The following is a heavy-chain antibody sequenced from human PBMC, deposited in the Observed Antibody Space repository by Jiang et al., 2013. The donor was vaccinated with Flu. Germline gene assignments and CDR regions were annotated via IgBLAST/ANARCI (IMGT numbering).Heavy chain of an antibody. V-gene: IGHV1-3*01. J-gene: IGHJ6*02. Sequence: SGAEVKKPGASVKVSCKASGYTFTSYAMHWVRQAPGQRLEWMGWINAGNGNTKYSQKFQGRVTITRDTSASTAYMELSSLRSEDTAVYYCARGTGTTDDYYYYGMDVWGQGTTVTVSS. CDR2: INAGNGNT. CDR1: GYTFTSYA. D-gene: IGHD1-7*01. CDR3: ARGTGTTDDYYYYGMDV.